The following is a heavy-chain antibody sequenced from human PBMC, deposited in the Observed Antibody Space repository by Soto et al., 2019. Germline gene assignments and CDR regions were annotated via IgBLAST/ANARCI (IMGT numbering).Heavy chain of an antibody. J-gene: IGHJ4*02. CDR2: ISGDGRTR. V-gene: IGHV3-11*01. CDR1: GFTFSDYY. Sequence: PGGSLRLSCAASGFTFSDYYINWIRQAPGKGLEWVSYISGDGRTRDYADSVKGRFTISRDNAKNSVFLQMNSLRAEDTALYYCARALFFYTGCPGYWGQGTLVTVSS. CDR3: ARALFFYTGCPGY. D-gene: IGHD5-12*01.